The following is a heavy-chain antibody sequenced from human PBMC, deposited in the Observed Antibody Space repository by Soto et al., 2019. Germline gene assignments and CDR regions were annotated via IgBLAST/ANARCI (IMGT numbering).Heavy chain of an antibody. CDR1: GFTFNSAW. J-gene: IGHJ6*02. D-gene: IGHD2-8*01. CDR3: NSYRDCTNGICHQSPYYCGMDV. CDR2: IRRNADGGTT. Sequence: GGSLRLSCAASGFTFNSAWMNWVRQAPGKGLEWVGHIRRNADGGTTAYAAPVSGRFTISRDDSKNTLYLQINSLRLEDTAVYYCNSYRDCTNGICHQSPYYCGMDVWGPGTTVTVSS. V-gene: IGHV3-15*07.